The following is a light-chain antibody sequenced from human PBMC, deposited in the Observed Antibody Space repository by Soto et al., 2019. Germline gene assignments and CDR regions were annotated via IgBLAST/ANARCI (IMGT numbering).Light chain of an antibody. J-gene: IGKJ4*01. CDR2: GAS. CDR3: QQYGSSPLLT. Sequence: EIVLTQSPGTLSLPPGERATLSCRASQSVSSSYLAWYQQKLGQAPRLLIYGASSRATGIPDRFSGSGSGTDFTLTISRLEPEDVAVYYCQQYGSSPLLTFGGGTKVEIK. CDR1: QSVSSSY. V-gene: IGKV3-20*01.